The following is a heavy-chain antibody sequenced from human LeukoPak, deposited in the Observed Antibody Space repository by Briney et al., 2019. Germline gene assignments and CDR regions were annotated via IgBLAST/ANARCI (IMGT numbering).Heavy chain of an antibody. CDR2: IYYSGST. CDR1: GGSISSGGYY. V-gene: IGHV4-31*03. Sequence: SETLSLTCTVSGGSISSGGYYWSWIRQHPGKGLEWIGYIYYSGSTFYNPSLKSRVTISVDTSKNQFSLKLSSVTAADTAVYYCARFVSAVFDYWGQGTLVTVSS. D-gene: IGHD3-16*02. J-gene: IGHJ4*02. CDR3: ARFVSAVFDY.